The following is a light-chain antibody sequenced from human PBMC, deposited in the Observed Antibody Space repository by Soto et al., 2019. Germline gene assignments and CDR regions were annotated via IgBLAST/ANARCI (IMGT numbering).Light chain of an antibody. J-gene: IGLJ1*01. CDR2: DVV. Sequence: QSVLTQPASVSGSPGQSITISCTGTSHDIGNGYDSVSWYQQHPGKAPKLIIYDVVNRPSGVSSRFSGSKSGNTASLTISGLQDEDEADYYLCSYKTNIATYVFGNGTKGTVL. CDR1: SHDIGNGYDS. V-gene: IGLV2-14*03. CDR3: CSYKTNIATYV.